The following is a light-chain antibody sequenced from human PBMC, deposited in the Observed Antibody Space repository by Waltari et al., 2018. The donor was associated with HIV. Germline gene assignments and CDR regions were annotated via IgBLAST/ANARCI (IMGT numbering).Light chain of an antibody. V-gene: IGKV3-15*01. J-gene: IGKJ1*01. Sequence: EIVMTRSPATLSVSPDERVVLSCRASQSVTYNLAWYQQKPGQTPRLLIYDASIRAPGISARFSGSGSGTEFTLTISSLQFEDFAVYYCHQYNNRWTSGPGTKVEI. CDR3: HQYNNRWT. CDR2: DAS. CDR1: QSVTYN.